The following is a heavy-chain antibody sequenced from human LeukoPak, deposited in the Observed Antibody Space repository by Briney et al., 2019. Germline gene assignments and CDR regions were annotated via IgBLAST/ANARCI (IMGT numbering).Heavy chain of an antibody. J-gene: IGHJ4*02. CDR3: ARDKLAAAITGSLFDY. V-gene: IGHV3-7*01. CDR1: GFTFSSYS. CDR2: IKQDGSEQ. Sequence: GSLRLSCAASGFTFSSYSMSWVRQAPGKGLEWVANIKQDGSEQCSVDSVKGRFTTSRDNAKNSVYLQMNSLRAEDTAVYYCARDKLAAAITGSLFDYWGQGILVTVSS. D-gene: IGHD6-13*01.